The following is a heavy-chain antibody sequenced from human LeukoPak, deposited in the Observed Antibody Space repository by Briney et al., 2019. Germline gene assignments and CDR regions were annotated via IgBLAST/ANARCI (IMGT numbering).Heavy chain of an antibody. CDR3: ARGAWSLDY. J-gene: IGHJ4*02. CDR1: GGSISGYD. Sequence: SETLSLTCTVSGGSISGYDWSWLRPPPGKGLEWIAYFHKSGSTDYNPSPKSRVIISADTSRNQLFLQVSSLTATDTAVYYCARGAWSLDYWGQGTLVTVSS. V-gene: IGHV4-59*01. CDR2: FHKSGST. D-gene: IGHD2-15*01.